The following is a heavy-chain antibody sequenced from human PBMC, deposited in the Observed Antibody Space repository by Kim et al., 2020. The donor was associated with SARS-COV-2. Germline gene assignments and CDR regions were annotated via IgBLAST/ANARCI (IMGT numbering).Heavy chain of an antibody. Sequence: RTYYNPSLKVRVTISVDTSKNRFSLKLSSVTAADTAVYYCARDWDSGWFDPWGQGTLVTVSS. V-gene: IGHV4-30-2*05. J-gene: IGHJ5*02. D-gene: IGHD1-26*01. CDR3: ARDWDSGWFDP. CDR2: RT.